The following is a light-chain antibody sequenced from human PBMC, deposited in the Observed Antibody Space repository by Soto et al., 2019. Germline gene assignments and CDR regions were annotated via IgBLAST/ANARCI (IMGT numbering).Light chain of an antibody. V-gene: IGKV1-5*03. Sequence: DIQMTQSPSTLSASVGDRVTITCRASQSISSWLDWYQQKPGKGPNLLIYKASSLESGVPSRFSGSGSGTEFTLTISSLQPDDFATYYCQQYNSYPLTFGGGTKVEIK. CDR2: KAS. CDR3: QQYNSYPLT. CDR1: QSISSW. J-gene: IGKJ4*01.